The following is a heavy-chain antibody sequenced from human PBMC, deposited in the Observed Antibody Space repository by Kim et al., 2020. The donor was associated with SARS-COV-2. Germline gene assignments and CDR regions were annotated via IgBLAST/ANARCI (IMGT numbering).Heavy chain of an antibody. CDR2: ISYSGSP. D-gene: IGHD5-12*01. CDR1: GGSISNYY. J-gene: IGHJ4*01. V-gene: IGHV4-59*12. CDR3: ARDRVRGGYDRGVDFDY. Sequence: SETLSLTCTVSGGSISNYYWSWIRQPPAKGLEWVAYISYSGSPNYNPSLQIRVTISIDTSKNQFSLTLNSVTAADTAADYYARDRVRGGYDRGVDFDY.